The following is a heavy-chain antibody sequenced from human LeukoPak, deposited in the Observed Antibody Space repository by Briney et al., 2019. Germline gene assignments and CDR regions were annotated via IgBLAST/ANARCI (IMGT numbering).Heavy chain of an antibody. D-gene: IGHD3-10*01. CDR2: IYYSGST. J-gene: IGHJ5*02. V-gene: IGHV4-39*06. Sequence: KASETLSLTCTVSGGSISSSSYYWGWIRQPPGKGLEWIGSIYYSGSTYYNPSLKSRVTISVDTSKNQFPLKLRSVTAADTAVYYCARGREGITMVRGVKSWGQGTLVTVSS. CDR1: GGSISSSSYY. CDR3: ARGREGITMVRGVKS.